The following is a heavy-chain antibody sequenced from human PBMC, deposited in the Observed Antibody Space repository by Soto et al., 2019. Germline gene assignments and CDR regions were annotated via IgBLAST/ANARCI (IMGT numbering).Heavy chain of an antibody. CDR1: GGSISSSSYY. CDR2: IYYSGST. J-gene: IGHJ6*02. Sequence: PSETLSLTCTVSGGSISSSSYYWGWIRQPPGKGLEWIGSIYYSGSTYYNPSLKSRVTISVDTSKNQFSLKLSSVTAADTAVYYCAGITIFGVVTYGMDVWGQGTTVTVSS. V-gene: IGHV4-39*01. CDR3: AGITIFGVVTYGMDV. D-gene: IGHD3-3*01.